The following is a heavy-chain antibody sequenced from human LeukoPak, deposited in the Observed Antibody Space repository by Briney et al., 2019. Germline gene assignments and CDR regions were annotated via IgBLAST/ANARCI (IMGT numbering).Heavy chain of an antibody. Sequence: ASVKVSCKASGYTFTGYYMHWVRQAPGQGLEWMGRINPNSGGTNYAQKFQGRVTMTRDTSISTAYMELNRLRSDDTAVYYCATDSRTYYYGSGSYPLNYFDYWGQGTLVTVSS. CDR2: INPNSGGT. CDR3: ATDSRTYYYGSGSYPLNYFDY. D-gene: IGHD3-10*01. V-gene: IGHV1-2*06. CDR1: GYTFTGYY. J-gene: IGHJ4*02.